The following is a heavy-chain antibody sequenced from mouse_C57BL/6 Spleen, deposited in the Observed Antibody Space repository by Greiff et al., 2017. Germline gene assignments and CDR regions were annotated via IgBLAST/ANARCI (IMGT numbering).Heavy chain of an antibody. CDR1: GYTFTGYW. D-gene: IGHD1-1*01. J-gene: IGHJ1*03. V-gene: IGHV1-9*01. Sequence: QVQLQQSGAELMKPGASVKLSCKATGYTFTGYWIEWVKQRPGHGLEWIGEILPGSGSTNYNEKFKGKATFTADTSSNTAYMQLSSLTTEDSAIYYCARSPFTTVVATGYFDVWGTGTTVTVSS. CDR3: ARSPFTTVVATGYFDV. CDR2: ILPGSGST.